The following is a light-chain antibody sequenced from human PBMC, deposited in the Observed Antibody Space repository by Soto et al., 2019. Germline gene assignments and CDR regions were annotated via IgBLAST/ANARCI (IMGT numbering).Light chain of an antibody. V-gene: IGKV3-20*01. J-gene: IGKJ4*01. Sequence: EIVLTQSPGTLSLSPGERATLSCRASQSVSSSYLACYQQKPGQAPRLLIYNAFNSATGIPDRFSGSGSGTAFTLTISRLDPEDFAVYYCQQYGSSPGTFGGGTKVDIK. CDR1: QSVSSSY. CDR2: NAF. CDR3: QQYGSSPGT.